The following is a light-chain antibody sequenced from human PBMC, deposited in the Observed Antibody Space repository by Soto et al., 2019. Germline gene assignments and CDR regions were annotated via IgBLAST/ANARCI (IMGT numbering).Light chain of an antibody. J-gene: IGKJ2*03. Sequence: EIVLTQSPGTLSLSPGERATLSCRASQSVSSSYLAWYQQKPGQAPRLLIYGASSRATGIPDRFSGSGSGTNFTLTIRRLEPEDVAVYYCQQYGSSPYRFGRGTKLEIK. CDR1: QSVSSSY. CDR2: GAS. V-gene: IGKV3-20*01. CDR3: QQYGSSPYR.